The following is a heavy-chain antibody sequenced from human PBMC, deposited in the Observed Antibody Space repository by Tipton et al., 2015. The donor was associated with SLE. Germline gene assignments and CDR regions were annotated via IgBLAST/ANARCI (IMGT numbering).Heavy chain of an antibody. CDR3: ARSTRYYYYYMDV. Sequence: TLSLTCAVYGGSFSGYYWSWIRQPPGKGLEWIGEINHSGSTYYNPSLKSRVTISVDTSKNQFSLKLSSVTAADTAVYYCARSTRYYYYYMDVWGKGTTVTVSS. J-gene: IGHJ6*03. V-gene: IGHV4-34*01. CDR2: INHSGST. CDR1: GGSFSGYY.